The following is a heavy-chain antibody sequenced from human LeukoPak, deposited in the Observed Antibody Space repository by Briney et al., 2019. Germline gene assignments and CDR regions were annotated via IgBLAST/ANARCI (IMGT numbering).Heavy chain of an antibody. V-gene: IGHV3-30*04. CDR1: GFTFSSYE. Sequence: GGSLRLSCAASGFTFSSYEMNWVRQAPGKGLEWVAVISYDGSNKYYADSVKGRFTISRDNSKNTLYLQMNSLRAEDTAVYYCARSGYSYGRRYYYMDVWGKGTTVTVSS. CDR3: ARSGYSYGRRYYYMDV. CDR2: ISYDGSNK. D-gene: IGHD5-18*01. J-gene: IGHJ6*03.